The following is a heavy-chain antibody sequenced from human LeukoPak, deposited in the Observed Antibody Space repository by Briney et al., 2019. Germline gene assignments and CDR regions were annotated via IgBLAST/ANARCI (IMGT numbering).Heavy chain of an antibody. Sequence: GGSLRLSCAASGFTFSSYAMSWVRQAPGKGLEWVSAISGIGGITYYADSVKGRFTISRDNSKNTLYLQMNSLRAEDTAVYYCAKGKGIQLWFRTPFDYWGQGTLVTVSS. V-gene: IGHV3-23*01. D-gene: IGHD5-18*01. CDR1: GFTFSSYA. CDR2: ISGIGGIT. CDR3: AKGKGIQLWFRTPFDY. J-gene: IGHJ4*02.